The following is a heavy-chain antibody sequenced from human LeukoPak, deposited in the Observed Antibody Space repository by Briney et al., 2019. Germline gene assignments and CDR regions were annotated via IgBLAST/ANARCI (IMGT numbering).Heavy chain of an antibody. J-gene: IGHJ5*02. Sequence: SETLSLTCTVSGGSINSSSHYWGWIRQPPGKGLAWIANIYYSGSTYYNPSLKSRVTISVDTSKNLFSLKLSSVTAADTAVYYCARAIVVVVAATPYNWFDPWGQGTLVTVSS. CDR2: IYYSGST. V-gene: IGHV4-39*01. D-gene: IGHD2-15*01. CDR3: ARAIVVVVAATPYNWFDP. CDR1: GGSINSSSHY.